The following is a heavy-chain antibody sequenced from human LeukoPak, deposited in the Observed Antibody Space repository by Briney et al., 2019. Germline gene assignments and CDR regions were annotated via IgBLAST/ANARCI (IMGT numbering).Heavy chain of an antibody. D-gene: IGHD6-13*01. J-gene: IGHJ5*02. CDR2: ISGSGGST. V-gene: IGHV3-23*01. Sequence: SAISGSGGSTYYAYSVTGRFTISRDNSKNTLYLQMDSLRAEDTAVYYCAKDRYSSSWYWFDPWGQGTLVTVSS. CDR3: AKDRYSSSWYWFDP.